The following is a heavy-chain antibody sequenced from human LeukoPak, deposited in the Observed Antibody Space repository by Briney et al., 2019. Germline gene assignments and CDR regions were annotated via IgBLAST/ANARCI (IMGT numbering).Heavy chain of an antibody. J-gene: IGHJ4*02. CDR3: ARSGPMMPATEGYNPYYFDY. CDR1: GGTFSSYA. Sequence: EASVKVSCKASGGTFSSYAISWVRQAPGQGLEWMGRIIPILGIANYAQKFQGRVTITADESTSTAYMELSSLRSEDTAVYYCARSGPMMPATEGYNPYYFDYWGQGTLVTVSS. D-gene: IGHD5-24*01. CDR2: IIPILGIA. V-gene: IGHV1-69*04.